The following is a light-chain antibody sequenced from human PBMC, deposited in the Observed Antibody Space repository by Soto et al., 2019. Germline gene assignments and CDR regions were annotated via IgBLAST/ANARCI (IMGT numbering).Light chain of an antibody. CDR3: QKYNSAPLT. V-gene: IGKV1-27*01. CDR2: GAS. CDR1: QVIGNF. Sequence: IQMTQSPSSLSASPGDSVTITCRASQVIGNFLAWYQQKPGTVAKLLIYGASTLQSGVPSRFSGSGSETNFTLTIASLQAEDAASYYCQKYNSAPLTFGGGTKVEIK. J-gene: IGKJ4*01.